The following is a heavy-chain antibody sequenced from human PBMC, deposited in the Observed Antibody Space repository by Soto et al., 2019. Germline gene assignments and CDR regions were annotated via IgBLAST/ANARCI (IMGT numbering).Heavy chain of an antibody. CDR2: IYGGGNGP. Sequence: EVQVLESGGGLVQPGGSLRLSCAATGFTFSDFAMSWVRQAPGKGLEWVSRIYGGGNGPHYADSVKGRVTISRDNSKNSLYMQMNSLRAEDTAVYYCAKMEGMDAWAYSFDYGGQGTLVTVSS. D-gene: IGHD2-15*01. CDR3: AKMEGMDAWAYSFDY. V-gene: IGHV3-23*01. CDR1: GFTFSDFA. J-gene: IGHJ4*02.